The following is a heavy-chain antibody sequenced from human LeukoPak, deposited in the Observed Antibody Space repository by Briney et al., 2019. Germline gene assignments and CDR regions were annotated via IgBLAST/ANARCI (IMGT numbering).Heavy chain of an antibody. Sequence: SETLSLTCAVYGGSFSGYYWSWIRQPPGKGLEWIGEINHSGSTNYNPSLKSRVTISVDRPRNQFSLKLSSVTAADTAVYYCARGSMVRGVIIPDWGQGTLVTVSS. CDR2: INHSGST. V-gene: IGHV4-34*01. D-gene: IGHD3-10*01. CDR3: ARGSMVRGVIIPD. CDR1: GGSFSGYY. J-gene: IGHJ4*02.